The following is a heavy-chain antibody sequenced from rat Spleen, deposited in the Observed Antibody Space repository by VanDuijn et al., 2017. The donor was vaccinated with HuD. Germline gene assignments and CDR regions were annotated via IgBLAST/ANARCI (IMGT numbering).Heavy chain of an antibody. V-gene: IGHV5-22*01. CDR3: ARLNPPFDY. CDR1: GRTFSNYG. CDR2: ISYEGSGT. J-gene: IGHJ2*01. Sequence: EVQLVESGGGLVQPGRSLKLSCAASGRTFSNYGMAWVRQAPKKGLEWVASISYEGSGTYYGDSVKGRFTISRDNAQSTLYLQMNSLRSEDTAIYYCARLNPPFDYWGQGVMVTVSS. D-gene: IGHD3-1*01.